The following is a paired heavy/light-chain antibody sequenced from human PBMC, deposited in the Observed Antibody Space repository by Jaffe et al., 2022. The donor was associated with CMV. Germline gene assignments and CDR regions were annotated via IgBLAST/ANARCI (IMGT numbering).Light chain of an antibody. CDR3: QQYYSTTWT. V-gene: IGKV4-1*01. J-gene: IGKJ1*01. CDR2: WAS. Sequence: DIVMTQSPDSLAVSLGERATINCKSSQSVLYSPNRKNYLAWFQQKPGQPPKLLVYWASTRESGVPDRFSGSGSGTDFTLTISSLQAEDVAVYYCQQYYSTTWTFGQGTKVEIK. CDR1: QSVLYSPNRKNY.
Heavy chain of an antibody. D-gene: IGHD5-12*01. V-gene: IGHV3-23*01. J-gene: IGHJ4*02. CDR1: GFSFKNYA. CDR3: ATGGGNDFVAH. CDR2: ISGSSGNT. Sequence: EIQLLESGGGLVQPGGSLRLTCVASGFSFKNYAMSWVRQAPGKGLEWVSSISGSSGNTFNADSAKGRFTISRDNSENTLYLQMNSLRAEDTAIYYCATGGGNDFVAHWGRGTLVTVSS.